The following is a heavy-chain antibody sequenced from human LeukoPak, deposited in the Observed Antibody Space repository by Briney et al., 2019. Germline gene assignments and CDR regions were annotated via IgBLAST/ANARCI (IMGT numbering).Heavy chain of an antibody. Sequence: PGGSLRLSCAGSGFTFSSYWMHWVRQAPGKGLVWVSRINSDGSSTSYADSVKGRFTISRDNAKNTLYLQMNSLRAEDTAVYYCARGGEQWLASLDSGGMDVWGQGTTVTVSS. CDR3: ARGGEQWLASLDSGGMDV. CDR1: GFTFSSYW. D-gene: IGHD6-19*01. J-gene: IGHJ6*02. V-gene: IGHV3-74*01. CDR2: INSDGSST.